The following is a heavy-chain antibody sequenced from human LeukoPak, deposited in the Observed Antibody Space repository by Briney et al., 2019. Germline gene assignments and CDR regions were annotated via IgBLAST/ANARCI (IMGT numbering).Heavy chain of an antibody. V-gene: IGHV3-48*02. J-gene: IGHJ4*02. CDR1: GFTFSGYS. Sequence: QPGGSLRLSCAASGFTFSGYSMNWVRRAPGKGLEWVSFINPSGGTIYYADSVKGRFTISRDNAKNSLYLQVKSLRDEDTAMYFCARGHDAYNTPYDYWGQGTLVTVSS. D-gene: IGHD5-24*01. CDR2: INPSGGTI. CDR3: ARGHDAYNTPYDY.